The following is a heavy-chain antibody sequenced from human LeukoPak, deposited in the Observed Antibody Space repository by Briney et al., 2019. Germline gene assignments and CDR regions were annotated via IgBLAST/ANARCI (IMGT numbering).Heavy chain of an antibody. CDR3: ARSLLRLDYDFWSGKYYFDY. D-gene: IGHD3-3*01. Sequence: SVTVSCKASGGTFSSYAISWVRQAPGQGLEWMGGIIPIFGTANYAQKFQGRVTMTTDTSTSTAYMELRSLRSDDTAVYYCARSLLRLDYDFWSGKYYFDYWGQGTLVTVSS. CDR1: GGTFSSYA. CDR2: IIPIFGTA. J-gene: IGHJ4*02. V-gene: IGHV1-69*05.